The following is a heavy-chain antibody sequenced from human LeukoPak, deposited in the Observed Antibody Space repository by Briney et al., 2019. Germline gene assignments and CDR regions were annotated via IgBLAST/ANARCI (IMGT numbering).Heavy chain of an antibody. V-gene: IGHV3-74*01. J-gene: IGHJ5*02. Sequence: GGSLRLSCAASASTFSAPTFSRYWMHWVRQAPGNGLVWVSCINTDGRITRHADSVKGRFTISRDNAKNTLYLQMDNLRAEDTAVYYCVKAGGGAGMSFDPWGQGTLVTVSS. D-gene: IGHD2-21*01. CDR3: VKAGGGAGMSFDP. CDR2: INTDGRIT. CDR1: ASTFSAPTFSRYW.